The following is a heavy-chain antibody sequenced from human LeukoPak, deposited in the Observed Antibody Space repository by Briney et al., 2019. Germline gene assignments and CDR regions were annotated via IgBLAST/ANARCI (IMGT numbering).Heavy chain of an antibody. J-gene: IGHJ4*02. Sequence: SSVKVSYKASGYTFTSYGINWVRQAPGQGLEWMEWISAYNGNTNYAQKLQDRVTMTTDTSTSTAYMELRSLRSDDTAIYYCARMISIPVAGHRPLFDYWGQGTLVTVSS. CDR2: ISAYNGNT. CDR1: GYTFTSYG. V-gene: IGHV1-18*01. D-gene: IGHD6-19*01. CDR3: ARMISIPVAGHRPLFDY.